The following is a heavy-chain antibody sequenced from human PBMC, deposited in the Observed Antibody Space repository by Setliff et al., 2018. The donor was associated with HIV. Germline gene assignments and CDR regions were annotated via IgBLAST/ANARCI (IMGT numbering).Heavy chain of an antibody. Sequence: ASVKVSCKASGYTFTDYYIHWVRQAPGQGLEWMGWINPDTGGTNSAQRFQGRVTMTRDMSITTAYMELSSLKSDDTATYYCARNVPGIVPRRVGFDPWGQGTLVTVSS. CDR1: GYTFTDYY. D-gene: IGHD1-26*01. CDR3: ARNVPGIVPRRVGFDP. CDR2: INPDTGGT. V-gene: IGHV1-2*02. J-gene: IGHJ5*02.